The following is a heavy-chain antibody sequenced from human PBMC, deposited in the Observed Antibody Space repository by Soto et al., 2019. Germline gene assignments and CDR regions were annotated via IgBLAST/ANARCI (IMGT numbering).Heavy chain of an antibody. D-gene: IGHD6-19*01. V-gene: IGHV2-26*01. Sequence: QVTLKESGPVLVKPTETLTLTCTVSGFSLSNARMGVSWIRQPPGKALEWLEHLFSNDEKSFSQSLKSSLTISRDASKSRVVLTRTNMDPVHTATYYRARIDEWLGPDYWGQGTLVTVSS. CDR2: LFSNDEK. CDR1: GFSLSNARMG. J-gene: IGHJ4*02. CDR3: ARIDEWLGPDY.